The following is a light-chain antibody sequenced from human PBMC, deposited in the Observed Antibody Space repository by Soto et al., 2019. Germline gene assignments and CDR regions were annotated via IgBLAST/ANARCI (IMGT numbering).Light chain of an antibody. CDR1: QSISTW. J-gene: IGKJ1*01. Sequence: DIQMTQSPSTLSASVGARVTITCRASQSISTWLAWYQQKPGKAPQLLIYDASNLESGVPSRFSGSGSGTKFTLTISGLQPDDFATYYCQQYNTWWTFGQGTKVDIK. V-gene: IGKV1-5*01. CDR2: DAS. CDR3: QQYNTWWT.